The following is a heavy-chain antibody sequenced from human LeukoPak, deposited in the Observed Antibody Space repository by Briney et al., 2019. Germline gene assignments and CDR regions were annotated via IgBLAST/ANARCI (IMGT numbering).Heavy chain of an antibody. J-gene: IGHJ4*02. CDR1: GGSISSSYW. Sequence: PSETLSLTCAVSGGSISSSYWWSWVRQPPGKGLEWIGEVYHSGSTNYRPSLKSRVTLSVDKSKNQFSLQLNSVTPEDTAVYYCARGYYYGSGSYSFDYWGQGTLVTVSS. D-gene: IGHD3-10*01. CDR2: VYHSGST. CDR3: ARGYYYGSGSYSFDY. V-gene: IGHV4-4*02.